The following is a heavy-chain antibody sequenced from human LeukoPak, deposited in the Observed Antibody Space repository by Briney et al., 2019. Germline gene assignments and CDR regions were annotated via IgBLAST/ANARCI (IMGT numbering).Heavy chain of an antibody. D-gene: IGHD3-10*01. CDR3: IEGIQVFRGNYYYYGMDV. CDR2: ISYDGSNK. J-gene: IGHJ6*02. CDR1: GFTFSSYA. V-gene: IGHV3-30-3*01. Sequence: PGRSLRLSCAASGFTFSSYAMHWVRQAPGKGLEWVAVISYDGSNKYYADSVKGRFTISRDNSKNTPYLQMNSLRAEDTAVYYCIEGIQVFRGNYYYYGMDVWGQGTTVTVSS.